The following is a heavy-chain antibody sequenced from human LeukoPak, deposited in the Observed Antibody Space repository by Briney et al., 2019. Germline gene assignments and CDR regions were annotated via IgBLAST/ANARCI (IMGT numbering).Heavy chain of an antibody. V-gene: IGHV4-38-2*01. J-gene: IGHJ4*02. Sequence: PSETLSLTCAVSGYSISSGYCWGWIRQPPGKGLEWIGSIYHSGSTYYNPSLKSRVTISVDTSKNQFSLKLSSVTAADTAVYYCARLGLRSEGWGQGTLVTVSP. D-gene: IGHD5-12*01. CDR2: IYHSGST. CDR1: GYSISSGYC. CDR3: ARLGLRSEG.